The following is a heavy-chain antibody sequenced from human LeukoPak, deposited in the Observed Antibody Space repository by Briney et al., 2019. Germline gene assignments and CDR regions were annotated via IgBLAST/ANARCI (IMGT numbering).Heavy chain of an antibody. D-gene: IGHD1-26*01. V-gene: IGHV1-18*01. CDR3: AREGWELLRDSYYYYYMDV. CDR1: GYTFTNYG. CDR2: ISAYNGNT. J-gene: IGHJ6*03. Sequence: GASVKVSCKASGYTFTNYGISWVRQAPGQGLEWMGWISAYNGNTKNAQKLQGRVTMTTDTSTSTAYMELRSLRSDDTAVYYCAREGWELLRDSYYYYYMDVWGKGTTVTVSS.